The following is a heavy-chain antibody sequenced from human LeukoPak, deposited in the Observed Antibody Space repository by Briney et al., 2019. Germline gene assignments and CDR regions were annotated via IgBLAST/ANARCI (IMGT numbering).Heavy chain of an antibody. J-gene: IGHJ4*02. V-gene: IGHV3-33*01. D-gene: IGHD6-13*01. CDR3: ARESMLRIAAALGY. CDR2: IWYDGSNK. Sequence: GGSLRLSCAASGFTFSSYGMHWVRQAPGKGLEWVAVIWYDGSNKYYADSVKGRFTISRDNSKNTLYLQMNSLRAEDTAVYYCARESMLRIAAALGYWGQGTLVTVSS. CDR1: GFTFSSYG.